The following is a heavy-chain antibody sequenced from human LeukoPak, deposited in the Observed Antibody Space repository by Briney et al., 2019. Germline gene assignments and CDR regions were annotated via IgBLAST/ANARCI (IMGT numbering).Heavy chain of an antibody. Sequence: PSETLSLTCTVSGGSISSSTYFWGWIRQPPGKGLEWIGEINHSGSTNYNPSLKSRVTISVDTSKNQFSLKLSSVTAADTAVYYCARISVRITIFGVVIRREFDYWGQGTLVTVSS. CDR3: ARISVRITIFGVVIRREFDY. D-gene: IGHD3-3*01. V-gene: IGHV4-39*07. CDR2: INHSGST. CDR1: GGSISSSTYF. J-gene: IGHJ4*02.